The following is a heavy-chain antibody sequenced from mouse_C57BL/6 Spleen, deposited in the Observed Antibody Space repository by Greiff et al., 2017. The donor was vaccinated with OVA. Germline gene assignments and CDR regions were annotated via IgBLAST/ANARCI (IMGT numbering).Heavy chain of an antibody. CDR3: ARDNTGVAPLDY. CDR1: GYAFTNYS. V-gene: IGHV1-54*01. D-gene: IGHD1-1*01. CDR2: INPGSGGT. Sequence: QVQLKQSGAELVRPGTSVKVSCKASGYAFTNYSIDWVKQRPGQGLEWIGVINPGSGGTNYNEKFKGKATLTADKSSSTAYMQLSSLTSEDSAVYYCARDNTGVAPLDYWGQGTTLTVSA. J-gene: IGHJ2*01.